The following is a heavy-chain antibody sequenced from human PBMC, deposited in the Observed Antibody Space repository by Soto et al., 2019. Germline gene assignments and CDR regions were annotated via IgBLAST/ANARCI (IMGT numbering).Heavy chain of an antibody. CDR2: ISYDGSNK. CDR1: GFTFSSYG. D-gene: IGHD4-17*01. CDR3: AKGGDYGDYRATDY. J-gene: IGHJ4*02. Sequence: QVQLVESGGGVVQPGRSLRLSCAASGFTFSSYGMHWVRQAPGKGLEWVAVISYDGSNKYYADSVKGRFTISRDNSKNTLYLHMNSLRAEDTAVYYCAKGGDYGDYRATDYWGQGTLVTVSS. V-gene: IGHV3-30*18.